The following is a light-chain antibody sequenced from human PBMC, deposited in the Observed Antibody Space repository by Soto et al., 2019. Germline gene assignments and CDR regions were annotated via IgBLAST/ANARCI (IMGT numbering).Light chain of an antibody. CDR2: AAS. Sequence: ATQMTHSPSSLSASVGDRVTIACRASQGIRTELGWYQQKPGEAPKLLIYAASTLQSGGPSRLSGSGSGTDFTLTISSLQPEDFATYYCLQDYDYPRTFGQGTKVEMK. J-gene: IGKJ1*01. CDR3: LQDYDYPRT. V-gene: IGKV1-6*01. CDR1: QGIRTE.